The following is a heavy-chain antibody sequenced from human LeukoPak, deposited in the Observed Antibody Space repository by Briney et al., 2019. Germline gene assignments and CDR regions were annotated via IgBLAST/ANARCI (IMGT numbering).Heavy chain of an antibody. D-gene: IGHD2-21*02. V-gene: IGHV3-53*01. CDR2: IYSGGST. CDR3: ARSIVVVTAIHDAFDT. CDR1: GFTVSSNY. J-gene: IGHJ3*02. Sequence: PGGSLRLSCAASGFTVSSNYMSWVRQAPGKGLEWVSVIYSGGSTYYADSVKGRFTISRDNSKNTLYLQMNSLRAEDTAVYYCARSIVVVTAIHDAFDTWGQGTMVTVSS.